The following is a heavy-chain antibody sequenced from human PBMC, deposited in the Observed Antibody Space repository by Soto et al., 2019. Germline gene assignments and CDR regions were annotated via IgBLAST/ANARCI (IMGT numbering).Heavy chain of an antibody. D-gene: IGHD1-1*01. J-gene: IGHJ4*02. V-gene: IGHV4-59*01. CDR2: IYYSGST. CDR3: ARDGSNLGNLPFDY. Sequence: QVQLQESGPGLVKPSETLSLTCTVSGGSISSYYWSWIRQPPGKGLEWIGYIYYSGSTNYNPSLKSRVTXXVXPXXHQVSLKLSSVTAADTAVYYCARDGSNLGNLPFDYWGQGTLVTVSS. CDR1: GGSISSYY.